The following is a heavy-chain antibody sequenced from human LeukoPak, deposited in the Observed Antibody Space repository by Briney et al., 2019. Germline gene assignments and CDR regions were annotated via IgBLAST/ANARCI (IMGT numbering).Heavy chain of an antibody. J-gene: IGHJ4*02. CDR2: IIPIFGTA. Sequence: ASVKVSCKASGGTFSSYAISRVRQAPGQGLEWMGGIIPIFGTANYAQKFQGRVTITADKSTSTAYMELSSLRSEDTAVYYCARGGDYCSSTSCYLWFDYWGQGTLVTVSS. CDR3: ARGGDYCSSTSCYLWFDY. CDR1: GGTFSSYA. V-gene: IGHV1-69*06. D-gene: IGHD2-2*01.